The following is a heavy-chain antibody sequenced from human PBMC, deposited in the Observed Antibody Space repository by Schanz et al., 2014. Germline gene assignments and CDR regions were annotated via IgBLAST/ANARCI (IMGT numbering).Heavy chain of an antibody. Sequence: QVPLQQWGAGLLKPSETLSLSCAVYSGSFSGYYWSWIRQPPGMGLEWIGEINHSGSTNYNPSLKSRVTISVDTSKNQFSLKLSSVTAADTAVYYCARGPDSTSADVTRGRRRYYFDYWGQGTLVTVSS. J-gene: IGHJ4*02. CDR1: SGSFSGYY. V-gene: IGHV4-34*01. D-gene: IGHD6-13*01. CDR3: ARGPDSTSADVTRGRRRYYFDY. CDR2: INHSGST.